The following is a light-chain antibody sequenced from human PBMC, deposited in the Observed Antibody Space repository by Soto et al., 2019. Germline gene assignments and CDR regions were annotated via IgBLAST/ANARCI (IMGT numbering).Light chain of an antibody. CDR2: GAS. CDR3: QQYNDWTPTRT. V-gene: IGKV3-15*01. J-gene: IGKJ1*01. Sequence: EVVMTQSPVTLSVSPGERATLSCRASQSITTNLAWYQQKPGQAPRLLIYGASTRATGVPARFSGTGSGTQFALTISSLQSEDLALYYCQQYNDWTPTRTFGQGTRVDFK. CDR1: QSITTN.